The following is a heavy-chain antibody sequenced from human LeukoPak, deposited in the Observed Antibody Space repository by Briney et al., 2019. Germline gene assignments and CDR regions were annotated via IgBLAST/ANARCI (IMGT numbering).Heavy chain of an antibody. CDR1: GFTFSNFA. D-gene: IGHD5-12*01. V-gene: IGHV3-23*01. CDR2: INENGGAT. Sequence: GGSLRLSCAASGFTFSNFAMSWVRQAPGKGLEWVSTINENGGATSYADSVRSRFTISRDNSRSTLYLQINSLRGEDTAIYYCARDRPGDGYNSDWGQGTLVTVSS. J-gene: IGHJ4*02. CDR3: ARDRPGDGYNSD.